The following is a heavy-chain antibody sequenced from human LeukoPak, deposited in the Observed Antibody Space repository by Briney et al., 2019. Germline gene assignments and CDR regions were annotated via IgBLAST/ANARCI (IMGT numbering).Heavy chain of an antibody. CDR1: GFTFSKYW. Sequence: PGGSLRLSCAASGFTFSKYWMHWVRQAPGQGLVWVARINSDGSSTNYADSAEPVKGRFTISRDNAKNTLHLQMNTLRAEDTAVYYCAKDPGIAVATYYFDYWGQGTLVTVSS. CDR3: AKDPGIAVATYYFDY. J-gene: IGHJ4*02. V-gene: IGHV3-74*01. CDR2: INSDGSST. D-gene: IGHD6-19*01.